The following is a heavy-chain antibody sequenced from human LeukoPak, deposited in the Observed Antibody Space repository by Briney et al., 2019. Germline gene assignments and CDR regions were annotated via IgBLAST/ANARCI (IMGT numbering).Heavy chain of an antibody. CDR1: GDSVSSNSAA. CDR3: ARAHPGFDF. V-gene: IGHV6-1*01. J-gene: IGHJ4*02. Sequence: SQTLSLTCAISGDSVSSNSAAWNWVRQSPSRGLEWLGRTYYRSKWYSDYAVSVRGRMTVNPDTSKNQFSLQLNSMTPEDSAVYYCARAHPGFDFWGQGTLVTVSS. CDR2: TYYRSKWYS.